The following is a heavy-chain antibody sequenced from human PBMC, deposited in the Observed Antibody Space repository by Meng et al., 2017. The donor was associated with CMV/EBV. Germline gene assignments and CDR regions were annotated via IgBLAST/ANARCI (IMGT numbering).Heavy chain of an antibody. CDR1: GFTFSGSA. J-gene: IGHJ4*02. CDR3: THQSYCGGDCHAC. Sequence: GGSLRLSCAASGFTFSGSAMHRVRQASGKGLEWVGRIRSKANSYATAYAASVKGRFTIYRDDSKNTAYLQMNSLKTEDTAVYYCTHQSYCGGDCHACWGQGTLVTVSS. D-gene: IGHD2-21*01. V-gene: IGHV3-73*01. CDR2: IRSKANSYAT.